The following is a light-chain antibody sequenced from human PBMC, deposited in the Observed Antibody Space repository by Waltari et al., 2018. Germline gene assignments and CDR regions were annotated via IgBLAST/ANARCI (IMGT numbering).Light chain of an antibody. CDR3: QSFDSKLNAVL. V-gene: IGLV1-40*01. CDR2: ENY. CDR1: SSNIGSYY. Sequence: QSVLTQPPSVSGAPGQRVTISCTGSSSNIGSYYVQWYQQLPETAPKLLIYENYKRPSGSSDRFSGSQSGTSASLTITGLQSEDEADYYCQSFDSKLNAVLFGGGTRLTVL. J-gene: IGLJ2*01.